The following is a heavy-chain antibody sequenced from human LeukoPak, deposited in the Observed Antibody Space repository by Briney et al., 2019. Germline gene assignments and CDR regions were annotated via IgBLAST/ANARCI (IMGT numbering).Heavy chain of an antibody. CDR3: ANNRVYGYIPDS. D-gene: IGHD5-24*01. J-gene: IGHJ4*02. CDR2: ISGSGGST. V-gene: IGHV3-23*01. Sequence: RSGGSLRLSCAASGFTFSSYAMSWVRQAPGKGLEWVSAISGSGGSTYYADSVKGRFTISRDISRNTLYLQMNSLRAEDTAVYYCANNRVYGYIPDSWGQGTLVTVSS. CDR1: GFTFSSYA.